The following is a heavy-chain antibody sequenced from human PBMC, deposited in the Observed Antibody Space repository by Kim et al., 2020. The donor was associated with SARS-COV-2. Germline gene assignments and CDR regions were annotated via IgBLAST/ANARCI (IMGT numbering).Heavy chain of an antibody. CDR2: INDSGST. V-gene: IGHV4-34*01. CDR3: AWEVPGY. D-gene: IGHD1-26*01. J-gene: IGHJ4*02. Sequence: SETLSLTCAVYGGSFSGYQWSWIRQSPGKGLEWIGQINDSGSTNYNPSLKSRVTISVDTTKNQISLKVTSVIAADTAADYCAWEVPGYWGRGTLVNVS. CDR1: GGSFSGYQ.